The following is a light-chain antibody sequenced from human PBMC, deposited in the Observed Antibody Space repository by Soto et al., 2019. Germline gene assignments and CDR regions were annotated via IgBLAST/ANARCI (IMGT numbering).Light chain of an antibody. Sequence: IVITQSSFPLSVFPGERTNLSCPASQSVNTSVAWYQQKPGNAPRLLIHSASIVQSGTPARFSGSGSGSDFTLTISSLQSEDFAVYYCQQYNRWPLTFGPGTKVDIK. CDR2: SAS. CDR1: QSVNTS. V-gene: IGKV3-15*01. J-gene: IGKJ3*01. CDR3: QQYNRWPLT.